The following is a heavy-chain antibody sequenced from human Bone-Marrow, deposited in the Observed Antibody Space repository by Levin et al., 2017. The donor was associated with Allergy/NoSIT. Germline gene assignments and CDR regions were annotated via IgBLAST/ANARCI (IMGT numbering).Heavy chain of an antibody. CDR2: IYHNGNT. Sequence: TPSETLSLTCTVSAYSISSGYYWGWIRQPPGKGLEWIGSIYHNGNTYYNPSLKSRVTLSLDTSKNQFSLQLSSVTAADPAVYYCARDHMVVTPIYFDYWGQGTLVTVSS. D-gene: IGHD4-23*01. J-gene: IGHJ4*02. CDR1: AYSISSGYY. V-gene: IGHV4-38-2*02. CDR3: ARDHMVVTPIYFDY.